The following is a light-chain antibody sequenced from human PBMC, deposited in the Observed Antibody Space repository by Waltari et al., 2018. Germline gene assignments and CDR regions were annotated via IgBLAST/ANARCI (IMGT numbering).Light chain of an antibody. Sequence: SYEVTQPPSVSVSQGQTASITCSGDKLGEKYVSWYQQKPGQSPVVVIYEDADRPSGIPERFSGSNSGNTATLTISGTQAMDEADYYCQAWDGSTSTVVFGGGTKVTVL. CDR3: QAWDGSTSTVV. V-gene: IGLV3-1*01. CDR1: KLGEKY. J-gene: IGLJ2*01. CDR2: EDA.